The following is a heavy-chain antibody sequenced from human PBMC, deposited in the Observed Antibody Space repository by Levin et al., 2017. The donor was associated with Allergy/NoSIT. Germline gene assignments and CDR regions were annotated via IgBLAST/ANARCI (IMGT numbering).Heavy chain of an antibody. D-gene: IGHD2-21*02. J-gene: IGHJ6*03. CDR1: GFSLSTSGVG. Sequence: SGPTLVKPTQTLTLTCTFSGFSLSTSGVGVGWIRPPPGKALEWLALIYWDDDKRYSPSLKSRLTITKDTSKNQVVLTMTNMDPVDTATYYCAHSSTGVGWGDEDPYYYYYMDGWGKGTTVTVSS. CDR3: AHSSTGVGWGDEDPYYYYYMDG. CDR2: IYWDDDK. V-gene: IGHV2-5*02.